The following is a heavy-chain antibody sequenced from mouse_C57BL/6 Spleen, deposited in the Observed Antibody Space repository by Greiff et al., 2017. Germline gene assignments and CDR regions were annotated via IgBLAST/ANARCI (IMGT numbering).Heavy chain of an antibody. Sequence: QVQLQQPGAELVRPGSSVKLSCKASGYTFTSYWMDWVKQRPGQGLEWIGNIYPSDSETHYNQKFKDKATLTVDKSSSTAYMQLSSLTSEDSAVDYGATAGYYGSSGYFDVWGTGTTVTVSS. V-gene: IGHV1-61*01. CDR3: ATAGYYGSSGYFDV. J-gene: IGHJ1*03. CDR2: IYPSDSET. D-gene: IGHD1-1*01. CDR1: GYTFTSYW.